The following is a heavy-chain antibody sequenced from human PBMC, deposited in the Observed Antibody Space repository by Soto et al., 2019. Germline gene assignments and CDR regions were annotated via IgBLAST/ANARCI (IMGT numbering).Heavy chain of an antibody. J-gene: IGHJ4*02. D-gene: IGHD6-13*01. Sequence: GGSLRLSCSASGFTFSDYFMSWIRQAPGEGLEWISYISSGGITIYYADSVRGRFTISRDNAKNSLYLQMNSLRAEDTAVYYCAGAAGRVLSWGQGTLVTVSS. V-gene: IGHV3-11*01. CDR3: AGAAGRVLS. CDR2: ISSGGITI. CDR1: GFTFSDYF.